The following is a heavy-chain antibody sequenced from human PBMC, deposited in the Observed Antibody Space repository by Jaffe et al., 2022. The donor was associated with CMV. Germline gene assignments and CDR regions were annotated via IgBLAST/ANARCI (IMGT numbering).Heavy chain of an antibody. CDR1: GFTFSSYS. Sequence: EVQLVESGGGLVQPGGSLRLSCAASGFTFSSYSMNWVRQAPGKGLEWVSYISSSSSTIYYADSVKGRFTISRDNAKNSLYLQMNSLRDEDTAVYYCARDHFIPPSGSIAAFDYWGQGTLVTVSS. D-gene: IGHD1-26*01. CDR2: ISSSSSTI. V-gene: IGHV3-48*02. J-gene: IGHJ4*02. CDR3: ARDHFIPPSGSIAAFDY.